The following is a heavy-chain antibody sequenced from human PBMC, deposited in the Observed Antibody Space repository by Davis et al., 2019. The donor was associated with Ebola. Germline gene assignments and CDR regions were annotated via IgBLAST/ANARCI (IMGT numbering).Heavy chain of an antibody. Sequence: ASVKVSCKASGYTFTSYGISWVRQAPGQGLEWMGWISAYNGNTSYAQKFQGRVTMTRDTSTSTVYMELSRLRSDDTAVYYCARGGLDYYYGMDVWGQGTTVTVSS. CDR2: ISAYNGNT. J-gene: IGHJ6*02. CDR3: ARGGLDYYYGMDV. CDR1: GYTFTSYG. V-gene: IGHV1-18*01.